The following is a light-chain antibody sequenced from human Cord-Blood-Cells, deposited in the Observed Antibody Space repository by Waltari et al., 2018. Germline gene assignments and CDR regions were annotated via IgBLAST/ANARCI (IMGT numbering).Light chain of an antibody. CDR2: EVS. Sequence: QSALTQPPSASGSPGQSVTISCTGTSSDVGGYNYVSWYQQHPGKAPKLMIYEVSKRPAGVADRCSGSKSGNTASLTVSGLQAEDEADYYCSSYAGSNNYVFGTGTKVTVL. J-gene: IGLJ1*01. CDR1: SSDVGGYNY. V-gene: IGLV2-8*01. CDR3: SSYAGSNNYV.